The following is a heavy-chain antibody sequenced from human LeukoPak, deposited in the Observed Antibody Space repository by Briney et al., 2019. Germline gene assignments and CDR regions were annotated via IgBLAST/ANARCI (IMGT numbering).Heavy chain of an antibody. J-gene: IGHJ3*02. Sequence: ASVKVSCKASGCTFTGYYMHWVRQAPGQGLEWMGWINPNSGGTNYAQKFQGRVAMTRDTSISTAYMELSRLRSDDTAVYYCARDPIVEMATTARAFDIWGQGTMVTVSS. CDR3: ARDPIVEMATTARAFDI. D-gene: IGHD5-24*01. CDR2: INPNSGGT. V-gene: IGHV1-2*02. CDR1: GCTFTGYY.